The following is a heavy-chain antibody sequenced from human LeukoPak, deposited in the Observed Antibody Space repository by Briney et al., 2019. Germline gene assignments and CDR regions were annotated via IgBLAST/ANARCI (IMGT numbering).Heavy chain of an antibody. CDR1: GGSMSSYY. J-gene: IGHJ4*02. V-gene: IGHV4-59*01. CDR3: ARGLTIYGILTAYYTFPYFDY. Sequence: SETLSLTCSVSGGSMSSYYWSWIRQPPGKGLEWIGYIYYSGSTNYNPSLKSRVTISVDTSKNQFSLNLSSVTAADTAVYYCARGLTIYGILTAYYTFPYFDYWGQGTLVTVSS. CDR2: IYYSGST. D-gene: IGHD3-9*01.